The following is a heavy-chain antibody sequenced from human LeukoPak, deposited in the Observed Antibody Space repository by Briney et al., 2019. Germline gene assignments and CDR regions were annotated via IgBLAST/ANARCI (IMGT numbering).Heavy chain of an antibody. J-gene: IGHJ4*02. Sequence: GGSLRLSCAASGFTFSSYSMNWVRQAPGKGLEWVSSISSSSSYIYYADSVKGRFTISRDNAKNSLYLQMNSLRAEDTAVYYCARGLPTYYYDSSGYSPFGYWGQGTLVTVSP. CDR1: GFTFSSYS. V-gene: IGHV3-21*01. D-gene: IGHD3-22*01. CDR2: ISSSSSYI. CDR3: ARGLPTYYYDSSGYSPFGY.